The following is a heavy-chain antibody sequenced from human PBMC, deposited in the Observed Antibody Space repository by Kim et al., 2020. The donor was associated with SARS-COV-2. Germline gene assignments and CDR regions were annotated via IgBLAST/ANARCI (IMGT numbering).Heavy chain of an antibody. D-gene: IGHD3-9*01. J-gene: IGHJ4*02. CDR3: ARDEVGYDILRE. Sequence: YYAASVKGRCTISRDNAKNSLYLQVTSLRAEDTAVYYCARDEVGYDILREWGQGTLVTVSS. V-gene: IGHV3-21*01.